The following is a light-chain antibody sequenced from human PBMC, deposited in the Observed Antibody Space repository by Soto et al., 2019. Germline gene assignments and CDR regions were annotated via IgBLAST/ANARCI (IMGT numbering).Light chain of an antibody. J-gene: IGKJ5*01. V-gene: IGKV1-39*01. CDR2: AAS. CDR3: QQGSTTPIT. Sequence: DIQMTQSPSSLSASVGERVTITCRAGHYIGRYLNWYQQKPGKAPKLLIYAASSLHSGVPSRFSGSGSGTDFTLTISSLQPEDFATYYCQQGSTTPITFGLGTRLEIK. CDR1: HYIGRY.